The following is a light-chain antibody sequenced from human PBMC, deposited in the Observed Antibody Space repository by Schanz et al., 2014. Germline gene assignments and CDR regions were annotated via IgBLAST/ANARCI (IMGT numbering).Light chain of an antibody. CDR3: QQYYNTPSIT. CDR2: WAS. Sequence: DIVMTQSPDSLAVSLGERATINCKSSQSVFYSSNNKNYLAWYQQKAGQPPKLLIFWASTRESGVPDRFSGSGSGTDFTLTISSLQAEDVAVYYCQQYYNTPSITFGQGTRLEIK. J-gene: IGKJ5*01. CDR1: QSVFYSSNNKNY. V-gene: IGKV4-1*01.